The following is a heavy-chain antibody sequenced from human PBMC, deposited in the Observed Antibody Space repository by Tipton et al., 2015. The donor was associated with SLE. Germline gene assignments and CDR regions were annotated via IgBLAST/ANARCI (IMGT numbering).Heavy chain of an antibody. CDR2: TYFTGKT. D-gene: IGHD1-1*01. Sequence: TLSLTCTVSGGSIMNTHYSWGWVRQPPGKGLEWIGNTYFTGKTYYNPSLKSRVSISLDTAKNQFSLRLSSLTAADTAVYYCARHNSLENYAMDVWGQGTTVTVSS. J-gene: IGHJ6*02. CDR1: GGSIMNTHYS. CDR3: ARHNSLENYAMDV. V-gene: IGHV4-39*07.